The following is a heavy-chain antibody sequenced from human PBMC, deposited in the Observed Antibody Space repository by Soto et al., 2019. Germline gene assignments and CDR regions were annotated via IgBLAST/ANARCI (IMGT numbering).Heavy chain of an antibody. CDR1: GFTFSSYG. J-gene: IGHJ4*02. D-gene: IGHD5-18*01. V-gene: IGHV3-33*01. CDR2: IWYDGSNK. Sequence: PGGSLRLSCAASGFTFSSYGMHWVRQAPGKGLEWVAVIWYDGSNKYYADSVKGRFTISRDNSKNTLYLQMNSLRAEDTAVYYCARGHVDTAMVRYFDYWGQGTLVTV. CDR3: ARGHVDTAMVRYFDY.